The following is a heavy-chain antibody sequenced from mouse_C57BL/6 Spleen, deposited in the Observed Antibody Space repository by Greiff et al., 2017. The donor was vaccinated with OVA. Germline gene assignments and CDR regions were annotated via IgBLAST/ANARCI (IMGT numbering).Heavy chain of an antibody. V-gene: IGHV1-26*01. D-gene: IGHD1-1*01. Sequence: VQLQQSGPELVKPGASVKISCKASGYTFTDYYMNWVKQSHGKSLEWIGDINPNNGGTSYNQKFKGKATLTVDKSSSTAYMELRSLTSEDSAVYYCARKGFITTVVADNYYAMDYWGQGTSVTVSS. CDR3: ARKGFITTVVADNYYAMDY. J-gene: IGHJ4*01. CDR1: GYTFTDYY. CDR2: INPNNGGT.